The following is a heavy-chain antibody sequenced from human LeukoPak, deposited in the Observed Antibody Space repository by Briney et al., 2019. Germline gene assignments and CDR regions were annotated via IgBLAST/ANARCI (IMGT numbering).Heavy chain of an antibody. V-gene: IGHV3-15*01. D-gene: IGHD3-10*01. CDR3: TKALMVRGVVSGAFDI. J-gene: IGHJ3*02. CDR1: EFTFSNAW. CDR2: IKSNTDGGTT. Sequence: PGGSLRLPCAASEFTFSNAWMSWVRQAPGKGLEWVGRIKSNTDGGTTDYPAPVKGRFTMSRDDSKNTLYLQMNSLEADDTAVYYCTKALMVRGVVSGAFDIWGQGTMVTVSS.